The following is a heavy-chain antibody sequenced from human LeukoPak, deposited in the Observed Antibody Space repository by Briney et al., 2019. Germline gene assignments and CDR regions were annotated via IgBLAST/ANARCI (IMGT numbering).Heavy chain of an antibody. CDR1: GGSINSNNW. V-gene: IGHV4-4*02. J-gene: IGHJ4*02. CDR3: VRDGGGFDY. Sequence: SETLSLTCAVSGGSINSNNWWSWVRQPPGKGLEWIGEIYQSGSTNYNPSLKSRVTISVDKSTNQFSLNLSSVTAADTAVYYCVRDGGGFDYWGQGTLVTVSS. D-gene: IGHD3-3*01. CDR2: IYQSGST.